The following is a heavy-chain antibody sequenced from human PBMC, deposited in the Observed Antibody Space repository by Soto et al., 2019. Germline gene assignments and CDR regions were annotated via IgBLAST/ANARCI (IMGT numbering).Heavy chain of an antibody. D-gene: IGHD4-17*01. CDR2: IKEDGSQK. CDR1: GCTFSRHW. V-gene: IGHV3-7*01. J-gene: IGHJ4*02. Sequence: PGGSLRLSWAASGCTFSRHWMTWVRQAPGKGLEYGANIKEDGSQKYYVDSVKGRFTISRDNAKNSVYLQMNSLRAEDTALYYCARDTYGDYGQVLDYWGQGALVTVSS. CDR3: ARDTYGDYGQVLDY.